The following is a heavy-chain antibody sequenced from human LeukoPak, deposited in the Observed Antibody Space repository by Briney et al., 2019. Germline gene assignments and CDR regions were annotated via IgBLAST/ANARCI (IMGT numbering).Heavy chain of an antibody. Sequence: PGGSLRLSCAASGFTFSSYGMHWVRQAPGKGLEWVAFIRYDGSNKYYADSVKGRFTISRDNSKNTLYLQMNSLRAEDTAVYYCGFSRDSSSPGPDYWGQGTLVTVSS. CDR1: GFTFSSYG. J-gene: IGHJ4*02. CDR2: IRYDGSNK. D-gene: IGHD6-6*01. V-gene: IGHV3-30*02. CDR3: GFSRDSSSPGPDY.